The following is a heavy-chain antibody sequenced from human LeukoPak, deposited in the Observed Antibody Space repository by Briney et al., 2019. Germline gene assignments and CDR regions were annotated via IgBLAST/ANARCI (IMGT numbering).Heavy chain of an antibody. Sequence: ASVKVSCKAPGYTFTGYYMHWVRQAPGQGLEWMGWISAYNGNTNYAQKLQGRVTMTTDTSTSTAYMELRSLRSDDTAVYYCARGDSSSLYSDYWGQGTLVTVSS. J-gene: IGHJ4*02. CDR2: ISAYNGNT. D-gene: IGHD6-13*01. CDR1: GYTFTGYY. CDR3: ARGDSSSLYSDY. V-gene: IGHV1-18*04.